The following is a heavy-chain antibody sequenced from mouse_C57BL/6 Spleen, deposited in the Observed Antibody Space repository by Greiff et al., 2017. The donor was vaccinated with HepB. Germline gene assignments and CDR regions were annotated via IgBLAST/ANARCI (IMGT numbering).Heavy chain of an antibody. CDR2: IYPGDGAT. Sequence: VHLVESGPELVKPGASVKISCKASGYAFSSSWMNWVKQRPGKGLEWIGRIYPGDGATNYNGKFKGKATLTADKSSSTAYMQLSSLTTEDSAVYFCARGNLLLRSYAMDYWGQGTSVTVSS. J-gene: IGHJ4*01. D-gene: IGHD1-1*01. V-gene: IGHV1-82*01. CDR3: ARGNLLLRSYAMDY. CDR1: GYAFSSSW.